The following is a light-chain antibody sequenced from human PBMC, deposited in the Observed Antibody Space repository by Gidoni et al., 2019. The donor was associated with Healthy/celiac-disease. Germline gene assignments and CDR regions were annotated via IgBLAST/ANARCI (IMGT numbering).Light chain of an antibody. CDR3: QAWDSSTNNYV. J-gene: IGLJ1*01. Sequence: SYALTPPPSVSVSPGQTASITCSGDKLGDKYACWYQQKPGQSPVLVIYQDSKRPSGIPERFSGSNSGNTATLTISGTQAMDEADYYCQAWDSSTNNYVFGTGTKVTVL. CDR2: QDS. CDR1: KLGDKY. V-gene: IGLV3-1*01.